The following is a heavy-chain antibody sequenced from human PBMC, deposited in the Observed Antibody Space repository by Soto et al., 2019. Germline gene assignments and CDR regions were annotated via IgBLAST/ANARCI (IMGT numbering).Heavy chain of an antibody. CDR3: AAGQYFSDY. CDR2: ISYDGKNK. J-gene: IGHJ4*02. V-gene: IGHV3-30*03. D-gene: IGHD3-3*01. Sequence: QVQLVDSGGGEAQPGRSLRLSCAASGFSFRNYGMHWVRQAPGKGLEWVALISYDGKNKYSADSVKGRFTISRDNSKNTLYLQMDSLRAEDTAVYYCAAGQYFSDYWGQGTVVTVSS. CDR1: GFSFRNYG.